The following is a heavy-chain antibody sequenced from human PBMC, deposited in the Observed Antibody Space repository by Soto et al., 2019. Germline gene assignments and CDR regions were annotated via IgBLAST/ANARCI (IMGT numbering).Heavy chain of an antibody. D-gene: IGHD1-26*01. J-gene: IGHJ4*02. V-gene: IGHV3-9*01. Sequence: EVPLVESGGGLVQPGRSLRLACAASGFTFDDYAMHWVRQAPGKGLEWVSGISWNSGKIGYADSVKGRFTISRDNANNSLYLQMNSLRPEDTALYYCAKEIVGAINYWGQGTLVTVSS. CDR1: GFTFDDYA. CDR2: ISWNSGKI. CDR3: AKEIVGAINY.